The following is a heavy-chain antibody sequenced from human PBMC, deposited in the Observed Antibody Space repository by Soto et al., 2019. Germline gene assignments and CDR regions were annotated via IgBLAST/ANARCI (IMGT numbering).Heavy chain of an antibody. V-gene: IGHV4-59*01. CDR2: IYYSGST. J-gene: IGHJ4*02. CDR1: GGSISSYY. D-gene: IGHD2-8*01. CDR3: ARQGYCTNGVCLNHFDY. Sequence: PSETLSLTCTVSGGSISSYYWSWIRQPPGKGLEWIGYIYYSGSTNYNPSLKSRVTISVDTSKNQFSLKLSSVTAADTAVYYCARQGYCTNGVCLNHFDYWGQGTLVTVSS.